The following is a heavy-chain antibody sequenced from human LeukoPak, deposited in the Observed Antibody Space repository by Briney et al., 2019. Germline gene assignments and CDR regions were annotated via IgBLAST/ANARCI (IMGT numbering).Heavy chain of an antibody. CDR3: ASSNYDFWSGYYQANNWFDP. D-gene: IGHD3-3*01. V-gene: IGHV4-59*01. CDR2: IYYSGST. Sequence: SETLSLTCTVSGGSISSYYWRWIRQPPGKGLEWIGYIYYSGSTNYNPSLKSRVTISVDTSKNQFSLKLSSVTAADTAVYYCASSNYDFWSGYYQANNWFDPWGQGTLVTVSS. J-gene: IGHJ5*02. CDR1: GGSISSYY.